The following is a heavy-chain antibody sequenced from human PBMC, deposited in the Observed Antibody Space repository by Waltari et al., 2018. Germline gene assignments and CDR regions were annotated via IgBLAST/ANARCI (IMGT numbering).Heavy chain of an antibody. CDR2: ISSSSSYI. J-gene: IGHJ3*02. Sequence: EVQLVASGGGLVKPGGSLRLSCAASGFTFSSSSMNWVRQAPGKGLEWVSSISSSSSYIYYADSVKGRFTISRDNAKNSLYLQMNSLRAEDTAVYYCARSGGETYYDILTGPDAFDIWGQGTMVTVSS. CDR3: ARSGGETYYDILTGPDAFDI. D-gene: IGHD3-9*01. V-gene: IGHV3-21*01. CDR1: GFTFSSSS.